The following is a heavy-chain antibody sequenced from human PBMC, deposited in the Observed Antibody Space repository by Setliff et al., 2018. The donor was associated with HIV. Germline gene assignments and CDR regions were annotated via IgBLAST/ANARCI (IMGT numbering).Heavy chain of an antibody. V-gene: IGHV2-5*01. CDR1: GFSLSTSGVG. Sequence: SGPTLVNPTQTLTLTCTFSGFSLSTSGVGVGWNRQPPGKALEWLAVIYWNHHKYYSPSLRSRLTVTRDASKNQVVLTVTNVAPVDTATYFCAHTPVSWDQYFFDYWGQGTLVTVSS. J-gene: IGHJ4*02. D-gene: IGHD1-26*01. CDR2: IYWNHHK. CDR3: AHTPVSWDQYFFDY.